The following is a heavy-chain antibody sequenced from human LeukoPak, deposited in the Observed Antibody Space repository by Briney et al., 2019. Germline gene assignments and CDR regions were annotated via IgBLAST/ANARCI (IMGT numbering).Heavy chain of an antibody. V-gene: IGHV6-1*01. D-gene: IGHD5-12*01. CDR2: TYYRSKWYN. J-gene: IGHJ6*03. Sequence: SQTLSLTCAISGDSVSSNSAAWNWIRQSPSRGLEWLGRTYYRSKWYNDYAVSVKSRITINPDTSKNQFSLQLNSLTPEDTAVYYCARGWGSGYDSYYYYYMDVWGKGTTVTVSS. CDR1: GDSVSSNSAA. CDR3: ARGWGSGYDSYYYYYMDV.